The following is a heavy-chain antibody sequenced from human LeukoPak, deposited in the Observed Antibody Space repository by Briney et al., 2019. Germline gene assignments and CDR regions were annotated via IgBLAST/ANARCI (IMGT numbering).Heavy chain of an antibody. CDR3: AKDPHTGYSFAY. V-gene: IGHV3-23*01. D-gene: IGHD5-18*01. J-gene: IGHJ4*02. CDR1: GFTFSSYA. Sequence: GGSLRLSCVFSGFTFSSYAMSWVRQAPGKGLEWVSSLSGSGGSTYYADSVKGRFTISRDNSKNTLYLQMNSLRVEDRAVYYCAKDPHTGYSFAYWGQGTLVTVSS. CDR2: LSGSGGST.